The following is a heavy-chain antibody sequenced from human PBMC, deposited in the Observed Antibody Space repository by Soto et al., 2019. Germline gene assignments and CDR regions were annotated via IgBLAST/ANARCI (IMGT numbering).Heavy chain of an antibody. CDR3: VRDRPNSNLDF. CDR1: GYSVLSYG. V-gene: IGHV1-18*01. CDR2: INTETGNT. J-gene: IGHJ4*02. D-gene: IGHD2-8*01. Sequence: QVQLVQSGAEVKKPGASVKVSCTASGYSVLSYGFSWVRQAPGQGLEWMGYINTETGNTFYAQRLQGRVTMTTNTSTNTGHMELRRLTTDDTAVHFCVRDRPNSNLDFWGQGTLITISS.